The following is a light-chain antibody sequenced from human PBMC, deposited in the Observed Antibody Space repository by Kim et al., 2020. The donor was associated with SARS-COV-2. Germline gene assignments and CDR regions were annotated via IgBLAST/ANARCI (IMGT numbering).Light chain of an antibody. Sequence: IVMTQSPATLSVSPGEGVTLSCRADQSVSNNLAWYQQKPGQAPRLLIYGASSRATGIPDRFSGSGSGTDFTLTISRLEPEDFAVYYCQQYGSSRTWTFGQGTKVDIK. V-gene: IGKV3-20*01. CDR2: GAS. CDR3: QQYGSSRTWT. J-gene: IGKJ1*01. CDR1: QSVSNN.